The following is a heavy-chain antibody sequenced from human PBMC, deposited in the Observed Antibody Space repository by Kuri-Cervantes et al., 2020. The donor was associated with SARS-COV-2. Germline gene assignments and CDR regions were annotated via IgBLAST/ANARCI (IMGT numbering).Heavy chain of an antibody. Sequence: GESLKISCAASGFTFSSYEMNWVRQAPGKGLEWVSYISSSGNTIYYADSVKGRFTISRDNSKNTLYLQMNSLRAEDTAVYYCAKLGSRRHYEDWGQGTLVTVSS. CDR2: ISSSGNTI. V-gene: IGHV3-48*03. CDR1: GFTFSSYE. J-gene: IGHJ4*02. CDR3: AKLGSRRHYED. D-gene: IGHD4-17*01.